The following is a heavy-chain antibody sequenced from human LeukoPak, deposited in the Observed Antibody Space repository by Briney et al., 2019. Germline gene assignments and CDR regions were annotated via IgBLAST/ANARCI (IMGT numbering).Heavy chain of an antibody. Sequence: GGSLRLSCAASGFTFSSYSMNWVRQAPGKGLEWVSSISSSSSYIYYADSVKGRFTISRDNAKNSLYLQMNSLRAEDTAVYYCAREAVWGSYRTFDYWGQGTLVTVSS. J-gene: IGHJ4*02. CDR3: AREAVWGSYRTFDY. V-gene: IGHV3-21*01. D-gene: IGHD3-16*02. CDR1: GFTFSSYS. CDR2: ISSSSSYI.